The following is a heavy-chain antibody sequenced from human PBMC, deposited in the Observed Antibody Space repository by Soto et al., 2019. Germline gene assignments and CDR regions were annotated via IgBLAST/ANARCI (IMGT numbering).Heavy chain of an antibody. D-gene: IGHD2-2*01. CDR1: GYTFTRCY. CDR2: INPSGGST. CDR3: ARDFVEVPSALYYFDY. V-gene: IGHV1-46*01. Sequence: GASVKVSCKASGYTFTRCYMHWVRQAPGQGLEWMGIINPSGGSTSYAQKFQGRVAMTRDTSTSAVYMELSGLRSEDTAVYYCARDFVEVPSALYYFDYWGQGTLVTVSS. J-gene: IGHJ4*02.